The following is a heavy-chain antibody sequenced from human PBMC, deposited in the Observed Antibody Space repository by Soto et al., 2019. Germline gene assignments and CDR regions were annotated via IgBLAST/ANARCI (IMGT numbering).Heavy chain of an antibody. J-gene: IGHJ6*02. V-gene: IGHV1-18*01. D-gene: IGHD6-6*01. CDR1: GYSFITYG. CDR2: ISTYNGNT. CDR3: ARDRPTSSIRARDYYYAMDV. Sequence: QVQLVQSGAEVKKPGASVKVSCKASGYSFITYGIIWVRQAPGQGLEWMGWISTYNGNTKYAQKLQGRVTMTTDTSTTTGYMELRSLRSDDTAVYYCARDRPTSSIRARDYYYAMDVWGQGTTVTVSS.